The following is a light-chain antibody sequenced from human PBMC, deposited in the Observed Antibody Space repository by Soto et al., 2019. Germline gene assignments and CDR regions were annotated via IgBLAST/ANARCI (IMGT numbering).Light chain of an antibody. CDR3: CSYSGSYTWV. Sequence: QSALTQPRSVSGSPGQSVTISCTGTSSDVGGYNYVSWYQQHPGKAPKLMIYDVSKWPSGVPDRFSGSKSGNTASLTISVLQAEDDDYYYCCSYSGSYTWVFGGGTKLTVL. V-gene: IGLV2-11*01. J-gene: IGLJ3*02. CDR1: SSDVGGYNY. CDR2: DVS.